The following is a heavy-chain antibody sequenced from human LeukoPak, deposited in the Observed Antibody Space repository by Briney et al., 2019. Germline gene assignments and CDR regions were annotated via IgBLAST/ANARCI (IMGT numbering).Heavy chain of an antibody. CDR2: ISYDGSNK. Sequence: PGRSLRLSCAASGFTFSSYGMHWVRQAPGKGLEWVAVISYDGSNKYYADSVKGRFTISRDNSKNTLYLQMNSLRAEDTAVYYCARVPITLAGTKDAKYFQHWGQGTLVTVSS. D-gene: IGHD6-19*01. V-gene: IGHV3-30*03. J-gene: IGHJ1*01. CDR3: ARVPITLAGTKDAKYFQH. CDR1: GFTFSSYG.